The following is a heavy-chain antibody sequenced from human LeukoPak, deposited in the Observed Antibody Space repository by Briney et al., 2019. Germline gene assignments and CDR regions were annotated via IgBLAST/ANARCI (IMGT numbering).Heavy chain of an antibody. CDR3: ARGAPKTYDFWSGYSYYYYYGMDV. CDR2: MNPNSGNT. V-gene: IGHV1-8*01. CDR1: GYTFTSYD. Sequence: GASVEVSCKASGYTFTSYDINWVRQATGQGLEWMGWMNPNSGNTGYAQKFQGRVTMTRNTSISTAYMELSSLRSEDTAVCYCARGAPKTYDFWSGYSYYYYYGMDVWGQGTTATVSS. J-gene: IGHJ6*02. D-gene: IGHD3-3*01.